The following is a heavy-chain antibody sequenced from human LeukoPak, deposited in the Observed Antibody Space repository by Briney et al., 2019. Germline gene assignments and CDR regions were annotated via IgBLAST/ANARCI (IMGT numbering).Heavy chain of an antibody. J-gene: IGHJ6*02. V-gene: IGHV3-23*01. CDR2: ISGSGGST. CDR3: AKTIAAAGNHYYYYYGMDV. CDR1: GFTFSSYA. Sequence: GGSLRLSCAASGFTFSSYAMSWVRQAPGKGLEWVSAISGSGGSTYYADSVKGRFTISRDSSKNTLYLQMNSLRAEDTAVYYCAKTIAAAGNHYYYYYGMDVWGQGTTVIVSS. D-gene: IGHD6-13*01.